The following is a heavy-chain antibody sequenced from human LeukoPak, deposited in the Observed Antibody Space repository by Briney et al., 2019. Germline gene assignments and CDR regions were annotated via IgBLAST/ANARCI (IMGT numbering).Heavy chain of an antibody. Sequence: ASVKVSCKASGYTFTGHYMHWVRQAPGQGLEWMGWINPNSGGTNYAQKFQGRVTMTRDTSISTAYMELSRLRSDDTAVYYCARDREPYYYGSGRTYYFDYWGQGTLVTVSS. CDR1: GYTFTGHY. D-gene: IGHD3-10*01. V-gene: IGHV1-2*02. CDR2: INPNSGGT. J-gene: IGHJ4*02. CDR3: ARDREPYYYGSGRTYYFDY.